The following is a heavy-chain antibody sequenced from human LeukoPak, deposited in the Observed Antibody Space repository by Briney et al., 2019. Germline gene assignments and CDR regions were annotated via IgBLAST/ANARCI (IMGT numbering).Heavy chain of an antibody. Sequence: GGSLRLSCAASGFMFSSYWMSWVRQAPGKGLEWVSSITSSSTYTFYADSVKGRFTISRDNARNSLFLQMNSLRAEDTAVYYCARDPYSGTYGNTYYYYMDVWGKGTTVTISS. CDR1: GFMFSSYW. CDR2: ITSSSTYT. D-gene: IGHD1-26*01. CDR3: ARDPYSGTYGNTYYYYMDV. J-gene: IGHJ6*03. V-gene: IGHV3-21*01.